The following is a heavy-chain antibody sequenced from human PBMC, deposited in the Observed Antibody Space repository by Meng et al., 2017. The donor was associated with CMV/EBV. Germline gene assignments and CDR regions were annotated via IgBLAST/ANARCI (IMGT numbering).Heavy chain of an antibody. V-gene: IGHV1-69*12. CDR1: GGTLSSYA. D-gene: IGHD5-24*01. Sequence: QVQLVESGAGVKKPGYSVKVSCKASGGTLSSYAISWVRQAPGQGLEWMGGIIPIFGTANYAQKFQGRVTITADESTSTAYMELSSLRSEDTAVYYCARGVIEMATRVGLRYWGQGTLVTVSS. CDR3: ARGVIEMATRVGLRY. CDR2: IIPIFGTA. J-gene: IGHJ4*02.